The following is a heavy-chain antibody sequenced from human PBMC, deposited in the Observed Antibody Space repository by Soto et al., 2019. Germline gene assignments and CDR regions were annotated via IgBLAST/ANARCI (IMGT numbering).Heavy chain of an antibody. D-gene: IGHD3-10*01. J-gene: IGHJ3*02. Sequence: ASVKVSCKASGYTFTSYAMHWVRQAPGQRLEWMGWINAGNGNTKYSQKFQGRVTITRDTSASTAYMELSSLRSEDTAVYYCATPFDDVAGAPCDSFDIWAQGKMVTVS. CDR2: INAGNGNT. CDR3: ATPFDDVAGAPCDSFDI. V-gene: IGHV1-3*01. CDR1: GYTFTSYA.